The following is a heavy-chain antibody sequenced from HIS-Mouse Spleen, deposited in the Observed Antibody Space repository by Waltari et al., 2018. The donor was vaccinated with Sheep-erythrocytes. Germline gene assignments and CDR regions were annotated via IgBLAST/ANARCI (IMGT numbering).Heavy chain of an antibody. CDR3: ARLYYYDSSGYYFDY. CDR1: GGSISSSSYY. V-gene: IGHV4-39*01. Sequence: QLQLQESGPGLVKPSETLSLTCTVSGGSISSSSYYWGWIRQPPGKGLEWIGSIYYSGRTYSNPSLKSRVTISVDTSKTQFSLKLSSVTAADTAVYYCARLYYYDSSGYYFDYWGQGTLVTVSS. CDR2: IYYSGRT. J-gene: IGHJ4*02. D-gene: IGHD3-22*01.